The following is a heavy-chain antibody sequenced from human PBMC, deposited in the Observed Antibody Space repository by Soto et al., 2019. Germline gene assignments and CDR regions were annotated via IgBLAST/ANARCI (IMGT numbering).Heavy chain of an antibody. Sequence: PSETLSLASTASSGSIRITVFYLGWIRQQPGKGPEWIGSIYYSGSTYYNPSLKSRVSMSVDTSKNQFSLKLNSVTAADAVVYYCASHRAYSSCWFLSYWGQRTLVSVSS. CDR2: IYYSGST. J-gene: IGHJ4*02. D-gene: IGHD6-13*01. CDR1: SGSIRITVFY. CDR3: ASHRAYSSCWFLSY. V-gene: IGHV4-39*01.